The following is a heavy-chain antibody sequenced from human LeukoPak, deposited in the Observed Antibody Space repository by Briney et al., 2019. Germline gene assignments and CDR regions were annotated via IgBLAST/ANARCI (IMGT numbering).Heavy chain of an antibody. CDR2: IYPGDSDT. Sequence: GESLQISCKGSGYRFTSYWIAWVRQMPGKGLEWMGIIYPGDSDTRYSPSFQGQVTISADKSITTAYLQWSSLKASDTAMYYCARQRRIYEDAFDIWGQGTMVTVSS. V-gene: IGHV5-51*01. D-gene: IGHD2/OR15-2a*01. CDR3: ARQRRIYEDAFDI. CDR1: GYRFTSYW. J-gene: IGHJ3*02.